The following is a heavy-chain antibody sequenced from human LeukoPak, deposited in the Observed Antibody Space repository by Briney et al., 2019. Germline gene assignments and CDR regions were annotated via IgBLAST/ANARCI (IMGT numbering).Heavy chain of an antibody. CDR2: IYFGDSDA. CDR1: GYRFTNSW. J-gene: IGHJ5*02. Sequence: GESLKISCKGSGYRFTNSWIAWVRPKPGEGLEWMGIIYFGDSDAKYSPSFQGQVTISADKSTTTAYLQWDSLKASDTAMYYCARTSPQVWFDPWGQGTLVTVSS. V-gene: IGHV5-51*01. CDR3: ARTSPQVWFDP.